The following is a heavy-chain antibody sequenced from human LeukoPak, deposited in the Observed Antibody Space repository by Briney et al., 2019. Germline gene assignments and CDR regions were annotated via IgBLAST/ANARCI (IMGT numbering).Heavy chain of an antibody. V-gene: IGHV3-48*04. CDR3: AREGEMAIILNWFDP. J-gene: IGHJ5*02. CDR1: GFTFSSYS. CDR2: ISSSSSTI. D-gene: IGHD5-24*01. Sequence: GGSLRLSCAASGFTFSSYSMNWVRQAPGKGLEWVSYISSSSSTIYYADSVKGRFTISRDNAKNSLYLQMNSLRAEDTAVYYCAREGEMAIILNWFDPWGQGTLVTVSS.